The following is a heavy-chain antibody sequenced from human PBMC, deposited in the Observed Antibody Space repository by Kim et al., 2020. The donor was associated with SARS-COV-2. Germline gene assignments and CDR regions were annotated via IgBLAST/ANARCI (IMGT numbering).Heavy chain of an antibody. CDR2: ISSSSSYI. Sequence: GGSLRLSCAASGFTFSSYSMNWVRQAPGKGLEWVSSISSSSSYIYYADSVKGRFTISRDNAKNSLYLQMNSLRAEDTAVYYCARDTKVAVAGIDYWGQGTLVTVSS. CDR1: GFTFSSYS. V-gene: IGHV3-21*01. D-gene: IGHD6-19*01. CDR3: ARDTKVAVAGIDY. J-gene: IGHJ4*02.